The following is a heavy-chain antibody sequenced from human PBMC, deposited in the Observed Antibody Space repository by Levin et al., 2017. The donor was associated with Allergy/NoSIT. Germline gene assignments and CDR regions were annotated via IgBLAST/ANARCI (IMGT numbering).Heavy chain of an antibody. D-gene: IGHD4-23*01. J-gene: IGHJ5*02. V-gene: IGHV5-51*01. CDR3: ARTMTTVANLFDP. Sequence: GESLKISCQGSGYSFTSYWIGWVRQMPGKGLEWMGIIYPGDSDTRYSPSFQGQVTISADKSISTAYLQWSSLKASDTAMYYCARTMTTVANLFDPWGQGTLVTVSS. CDR1: GYSFTSYW. CDR2: IYPGDSDT.